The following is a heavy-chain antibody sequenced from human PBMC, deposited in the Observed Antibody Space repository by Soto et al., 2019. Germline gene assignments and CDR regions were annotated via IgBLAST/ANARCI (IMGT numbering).Heavy chain of an antibody. CDR1: GFKFDYYW. CDR3: GRGGDADY. D-gene: IGHD2-21*02. CDR2: LQTDGSHP. Sequence: EVHLVASGGGLVQPGGSLRLSCVASGFKFDYYWMHWVRQAPGEGLMWVSRLQTDGSHPDYAASVKGRFTISRDNAKNTLYLQMNNLGVEVAAVYYCGRGGDADYWGQGTLVTVSS. V-gene: IGHV3-74*01. J-gene: IGHJ4*02.